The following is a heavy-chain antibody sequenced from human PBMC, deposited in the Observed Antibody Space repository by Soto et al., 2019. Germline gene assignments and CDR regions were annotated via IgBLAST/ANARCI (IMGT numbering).Heavy chain of an antibody. Sequence: QVQLVQSGAEVKKPGASVRVSCKASGYTFTSYDINWVRQATGHGLEWMGWMNPNSGNTGYAQKFQGRVTMTRNISISTAYMELSSLRAEDTAVYYCARGIGSGLLRYYFDYWGQGTLVTVSS. CDR2: MNPNSGNT. CDR1: GYTFTSYD. D-gene: IGHD6-19*01. CDR3: ARGIGSGLLRYYFDY. V-gene: IGHV1-8*01. J-gene: IGHJ4*02.